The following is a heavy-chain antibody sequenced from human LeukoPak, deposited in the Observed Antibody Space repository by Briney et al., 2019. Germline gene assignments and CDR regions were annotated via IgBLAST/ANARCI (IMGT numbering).Heavy chain of an antibody. V-gene: IGHV1-2*02. CDR2: INPNSGGT. D-gene: IGHD3-10*01. CDR1: GYTFTGYY. CDR3: AIIWWVRGVIHDAFDI. J-gene: IGHJ3*02. Sequence: ASVKVSCKASGYTFTGYYMHWVRQAPGQGLEWMGWINPNSGGTNYAQKFQGRVTMTRDTSISTAYMELSRLRSDDTAVYYCAIIWWVRGVIHDAFDIWGQWTMVTASS.